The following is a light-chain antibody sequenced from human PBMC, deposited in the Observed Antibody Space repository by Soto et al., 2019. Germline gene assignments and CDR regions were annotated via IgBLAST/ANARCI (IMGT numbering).Light chain of an antibody. CDR1: RNISSD. V-gene: IGKV1-39*01. CDR2: RAS. CDR3: QQSYSTLPYT. Sequence: IQMTQSPSSLSASVGDRVTLSCRASRNISSDLNWYQLKPGKAPKLLIYRASTLQNGVPSGFSGSGSATDFTLTITTLQPEDVATYSCQQSYSTLPYTFGQGTKVEIK. J-gene: IGKJ2*01.